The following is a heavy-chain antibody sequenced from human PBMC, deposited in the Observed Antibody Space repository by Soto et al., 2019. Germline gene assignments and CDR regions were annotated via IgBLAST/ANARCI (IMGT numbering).Heavy chain of an antibody. D-gene: IGHD3-10*01. Sequence: EVQLVESGGGLVQPGGSLSLSCAASGFSFSTYWMHWVRQAPGKGLVWVSRIENDGSGSSYADSVKGRFTISRDNAKNTLYLQMNSLRAEDTAVYYCASTITMVRGHGMDVWGRGTTVTVSS. V-gene: IGHV3-74*01. CDR3: ASTITMVRGHGMDV. CDR1: GFSFSTYW. CDR2: IENDGSGS. J-gene: IGHJ6*02.